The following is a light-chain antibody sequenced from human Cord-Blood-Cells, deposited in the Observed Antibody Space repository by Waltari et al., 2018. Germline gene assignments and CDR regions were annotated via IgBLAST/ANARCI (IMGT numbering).Light chain of an antibody. J-gene: IGKJ5*01. V-gene: IGKV3-11*01. CDR3: QQRSNWPPLT. CDR2: DAS. Sequence: DIVLTQSPATLSLSPGERATLSCRASQSVSSYLAWYQQKPGQAPRLLIYDASNRATGIPARFSGSGSGTDFTLTISSLEPEDFAVYCCQQRSNWPPLTFGQGTRLEIK. CDR1: QSVSSY.